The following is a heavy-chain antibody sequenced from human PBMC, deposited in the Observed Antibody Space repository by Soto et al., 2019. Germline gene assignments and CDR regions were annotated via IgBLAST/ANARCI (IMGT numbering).Heavy chain of an antibody. CDR1: GFTFSGYA. J-gene: IGHJ4*02. D-gene: IGHD2-15*01. V-gene: IGHV3-23*01. Sequence: GGSLRLSCAGSGFTFSGYAMSWLRQAPGKGLEWVSGISGSGAKTDYADSVKGRFTISRDNAKNTLYLQMNSLRAEDTAVYYCVRTSLVVAAATREDYWGQGTLVTVSS. CDR2: ISGSGAKT. CDR3: VRTSLVVAAATREDY.